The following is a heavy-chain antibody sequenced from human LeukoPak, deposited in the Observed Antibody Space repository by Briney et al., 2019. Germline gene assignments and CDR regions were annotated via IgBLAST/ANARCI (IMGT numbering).Heavy chain of an antibody. D-gene: IGHD3-10*01. J-gene: IGHJ2*01. V-gene: IGHV3-48*03. CDR2: ISSSGSTI. Sequence: GGSLRLSCAASGFTFSSHAMSWVRQAPGKGLEWVSYISSSGSTIYYADSVKGRFTISRDNAKNSLYLQMNSLRAEDTAVYYCARRREFYWYFDLWGRGTLVTVSS. CDR1: GFTFSSHA. CDR3: ARRREFYWYFDL.